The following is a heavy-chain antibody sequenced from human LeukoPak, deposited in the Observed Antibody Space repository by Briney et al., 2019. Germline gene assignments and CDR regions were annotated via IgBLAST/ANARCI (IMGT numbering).Heavy chain of an antibody. CDR2: IYSGGST. Sequence: PGGSLRLSCAASGFTVRSNYMSWVRQAPGKGLEWVSVIYSGGSTYYADSVKGRFTISRDNSKNTLYLQMNSLRAEDTAVYYCAKATGSSWYYYYYYMDVWGKGTTVTISS. D-gene: IGHD6-13*01. CDR3: AKATGSSWYYYYYYMDV. J-gene: IGHJ6*03. CDR1: GFTVRSNY. V-gene: IGHV3-66*01.